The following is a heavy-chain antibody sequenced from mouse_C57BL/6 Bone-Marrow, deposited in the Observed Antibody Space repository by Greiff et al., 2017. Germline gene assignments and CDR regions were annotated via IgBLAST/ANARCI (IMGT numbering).Heavy chain of an antibody. V-gene: IGHV1-26*01. J-gene: IGHJ3*01. Sequence: EVQLQQSGPELVKPGASVKISCKASGYTFTDYYMNWVKQSHGKGLEWIGNINPNNGGTSYNQKFKGKATLTVDKSSSTAYMELRSLTSEDSAVYVCASAQALFAYGGQGTLVTVSA. CDR1: GYTFTDYY. D-gene: IGHD3-2*02. CDR3: ASAQALFAY. CDR2: INPNNGGT.